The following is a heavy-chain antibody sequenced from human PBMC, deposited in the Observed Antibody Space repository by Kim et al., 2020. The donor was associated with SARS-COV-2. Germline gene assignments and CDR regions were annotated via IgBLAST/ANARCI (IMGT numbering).Heavy chain of an antibody. J-gene: IGHJ6*02. Sequence: ASVKVSCKPSGYTFSSNAINWVRQAPGQGLEWMGWINTNTGNPTYAQGFTGRFVFSLGTSVSTAYLQISSLKAEDTAVYYCARNMQDYGDWYYYGMDVWGRGTTVTVSS. D-gene: IGHD4-17*01. CDR2: INTNTGNP. V-gene: IGHV7-4-1*02. CDR1: GYTFSSNA. CDR3: ARNMQDYGDWYYYGMDV.